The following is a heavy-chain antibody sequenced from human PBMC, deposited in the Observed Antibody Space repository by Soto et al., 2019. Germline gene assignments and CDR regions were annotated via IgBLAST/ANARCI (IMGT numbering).Heavy chain of an antibody. CDR1: GGSISSYY. CDR2: IYYSGST. J-gene: IGHJ6*03. Sequence: SETLSLTCTVSGGSISSYYWSWIRQPPGKGLEWIGYIYYSGSTNYNPSLKSRVTISVDTSKNQFSLKLSSVTAADTAVYYCARAPAGGDDFWSGYYGYYYYYYMDVWGKGTTVTVSS. V-gene: IGHV4-59*01. D-gene: IGHD3-3*01. CDR3: ARAPAGGDDFWSGYYGYYYYYYMDV.